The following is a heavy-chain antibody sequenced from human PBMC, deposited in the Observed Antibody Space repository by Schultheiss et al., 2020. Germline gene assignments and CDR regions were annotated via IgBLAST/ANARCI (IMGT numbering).Heavy chain of an antibody. CDR3: ARGWRHPRSNIVVVPAAIQRGAFDI. CDR1: GGSISSCY. J-gene: IGHJ3*02. V-gene: IGHV4-59*12. Sequence: SQTLSLTCTVSGGSISSCYWSWIRQPPGKGLEWIGYIYYSGSTNYNPSLKSRVTISVDTSKNQFSLKLSSVTAADTAVYYCARGWRHPRSNIVVVPAAIQRGAFDIWGQGTMVTVSS. D-gene: IGHD2-2*02. CDR2: IYYSGST.